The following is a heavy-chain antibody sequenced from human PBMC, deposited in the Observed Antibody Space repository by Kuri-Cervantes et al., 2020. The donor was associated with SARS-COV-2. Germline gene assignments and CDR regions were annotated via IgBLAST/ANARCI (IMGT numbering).Heavy chain of an antibody. CDR2: IYTSGST. D-gene: IGHD2-2*01. CDR1: GGSISSGSYY. V-gene: IGHV4-61*02. J-gene: IGHJ4*02. CDR3: ARVDCSSTSCYYFY. Sequence: SETLSLTCTVSGGSISSGSYYWSWLRQPAGKGLEWIGRIYTSGSTNYNPSLKSRVTISVDTSKNQFSLKLSSVTAADTAVYYCARVDCSSTSCYYFYWGQGTLVTVSS.